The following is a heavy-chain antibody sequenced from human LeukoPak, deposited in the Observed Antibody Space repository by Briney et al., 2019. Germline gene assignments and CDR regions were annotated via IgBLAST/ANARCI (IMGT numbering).Heavy chain of an antibody. CDR1: GGSFSGYY. CDR3: ARDSGTTGEVKFDP. CDR2: INHSGST. D-gene: IGHD3-10*01. J-gene: IGHJ5*02. Sequence: NPSETLSLTCAVYGGSFSGYYWSWIRQPPGKGLEWIGEINHSGSTNYNPSLKSRVTISVDTSKTQFSLKLSSVTAADTAVYYCARDSGTTGEVKFDPWGQGTLVTVSS. V-gene: IGHV4-34*01.